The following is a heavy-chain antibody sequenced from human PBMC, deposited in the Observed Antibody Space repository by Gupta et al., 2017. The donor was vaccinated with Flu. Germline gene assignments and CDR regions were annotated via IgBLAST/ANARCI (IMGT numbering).Heavy chain of an antibody. V-gene: IGHV4-39*01. CDR1: GGFTSSGTYY. CDR3: GRAPHS. Sequence: LQLQESGPGLVKPSETLSLTCTFSGGFTSSGTYYWGWIRQPPGKGLEWIGSFYPGGRTFYNPSLKSRVITSIDTSRNQCYLKLTSVTAADTAVDYCGRAPHSWGQGTLVAVSS. CDR2: FYPGGRT. J-gene: IGHJ4*02.